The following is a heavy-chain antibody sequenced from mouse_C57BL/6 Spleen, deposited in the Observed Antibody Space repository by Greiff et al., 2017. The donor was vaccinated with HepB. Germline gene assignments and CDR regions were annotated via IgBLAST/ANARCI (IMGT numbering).Heavy chain of an antibody. Sequence: QVQLKQPGAELVKPGASVKLSCKASGYTFTSYWMHWVKQRPGQGLEWIGMIHPNSGSTNYNEKFKSKATLTVDKSSSTAYMQLSSLTSEDSAVYYCARVYYDYDEGFAYWGQGTLVTVSA. V-gene: IGHV1-64*01. CDR1: GYTFTSYW. CDR2: IHPNSGST. CDR3: ARVYYDYDEGFAY. J-gene: IGHJ3*01. D-gene: IGHD2-4*01.